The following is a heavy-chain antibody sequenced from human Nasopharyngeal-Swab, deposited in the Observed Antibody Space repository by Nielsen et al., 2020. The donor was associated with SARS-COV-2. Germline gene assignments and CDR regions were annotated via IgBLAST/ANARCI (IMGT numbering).Heavy chain of an antibody. CDR1: GFTFNSYG. Sequence: GESLKISCAASGFTFNSYGMSWVRQAPGKGLEWVSGVSGSGDGTYYADSVKGRFTISRDNSKNTVYLQMNNLRAEDTALYYCAKDHRGRNTLFGVLSDYWGQGTLVTVSS. CDR2: VSGSGDGT. J-gene: IGHJ4*02. D-gene: IGHD3-3*01. CDR3: AKDHRGRNTLFGVLSDY. V-gene: IGHV3-23*01.